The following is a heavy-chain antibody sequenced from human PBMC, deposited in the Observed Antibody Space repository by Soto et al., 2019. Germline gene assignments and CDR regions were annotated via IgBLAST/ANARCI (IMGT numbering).Heavy chain of an antibody. CDR1: GFTFSSYA. V-gene: IGHV3-30-3*01. J-gene: IGHJ4*02. CDR3: ARSIGILTGYYPIDY. CDR2: ISYDGSNK. Sequence: QVQLVESGGGVVQPGRSLRLSCAASGFTFSSYAMHWVRQAPGKGLEWVAVISYDGSNKYYADSVKGRFTISRDNSKNTLYLQMNSLRAEDTAVYYCARSIGILTGYYPIDYWGQGTLVTVSS. D-gene: IGHD3-9*01.